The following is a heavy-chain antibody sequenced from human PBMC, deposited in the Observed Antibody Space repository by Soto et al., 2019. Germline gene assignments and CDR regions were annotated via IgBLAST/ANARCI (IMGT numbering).Heavy chain of an antibody. V-gene: IGHV4-31*02. D-gene: IGHD2-21*01. J-gene: IGHJ1*01. CDR1: VGASRGVGCD. CDR3: ASFSYGLRRIAY. CDR2: IYYSGST. Sequence: SEPQFLPRPVSVGASRGVGCDWSCVHQHTGKGLEWIGYIYYSGSTYYNPSLKSRVTISVDTSKNQFSLKMSSVTAADTAVYSCASFSYGLRRIAYWRQRSLVTVSS.